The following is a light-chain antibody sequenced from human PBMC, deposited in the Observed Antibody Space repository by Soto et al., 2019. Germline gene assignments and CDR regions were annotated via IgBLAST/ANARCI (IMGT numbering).Light chain of an antibody. CDR2: EAS. Sequence: QSALTQPASVSGSPGQSITISCTGTSSDVGSYNLVSWYQQHPGKAPKLIIYEASKRPSGVSHRFSGSKSGNTASLTISGLQADDEADYYCCSYAGNSTPLFGGGTKLTVL. CDR3: CSYAGNSTPL. J-gene: IGLJ2*01. CDR1: SSDVGSYNL. V-gene: IGLV2-23*01.